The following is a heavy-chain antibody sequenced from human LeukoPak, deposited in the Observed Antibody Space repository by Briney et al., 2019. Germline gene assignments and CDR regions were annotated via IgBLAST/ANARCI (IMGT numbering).Heavy chain of an antibody. CDR2: FYTSGST. CDR1: GGSISSYN. J-gene: IGHJ3*02. CDR3: ATESSSYLDAFDI. D-gene: IGHD6-6*01. Sequence: KPSETLSLTCTVSGGSISSYNWSWIRQPAGKGLEWIGHFYTSGSTNYNPSLKSRVTMSVDTSKNQFSLKLSSVTAADTAVYYCATESSSYLDAFDIWGQGTMVTVSS. V-gene: IGHV4-4*07.